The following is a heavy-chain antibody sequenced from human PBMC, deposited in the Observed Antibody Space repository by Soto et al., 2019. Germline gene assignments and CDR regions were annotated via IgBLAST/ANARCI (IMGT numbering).Heavy chain of an antibody. CDR3: AKQVTPHSSGWPDAFDI. CDR1: GFIFRSYG. V-gene: IGHV3-30*18. Sequence: QVQLVASGGGVVQPGRSLRLSCAVSGFIFRSYGMHWVRQAPGNGLECVAVISYDGSNKYYADSVKGRFTISRDNSKNTLHPQMNSLRAEDTAVYYCAKQVTPHSSGWPDAFDIWGQGTMVSVSS. D-gene: IGHD6-19*01. CDR2: ISYDGSNK. J-gene: IGHJ3*02.